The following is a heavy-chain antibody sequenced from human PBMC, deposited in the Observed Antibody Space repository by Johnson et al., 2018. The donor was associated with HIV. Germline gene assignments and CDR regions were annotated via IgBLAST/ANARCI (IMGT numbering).Heavy chain of an antibody. CDR1: GFTFSGYD. Sequence: VQLVESGGGLVQPGGSLRLSCAASGFTFSGYDMHWVRQATGKGLEWVSAIGTAGDTYYPGAVKGRFTISRENAENSLYLQMNSLRAGDTAVYYCARARRYSSSWPDAFDIWGQGTMVTVSS. CDR2: IGTAGDT. D-gene: IGHD6-13*01. J-gene: IGHJ3*02. V-gene: IGHV3-13*01. CDR3: ARARRYSSSWPDAFDI.